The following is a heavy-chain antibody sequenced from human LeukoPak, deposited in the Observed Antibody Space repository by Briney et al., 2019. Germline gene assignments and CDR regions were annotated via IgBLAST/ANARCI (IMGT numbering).Heavy chain of an antibody. CDR2: IYSGGST. J-gene: IGHJ4*02. Sequence: GGSLRLSCAASGFTVSYNYMSWVRQAPGKGLEWVSVIYSGGSTYYADSVKGRFTISRGNSKNTLYLQMNSLRAEDTAVYYCARAKTGAWQLAFDYWGQGTLVTVSS. V-gene: IGHV3-66*01. CDR3: ARAKTGAWQLAFDY. CDR1: GFTVSYNY. D-gene: IGHD6-6*01.